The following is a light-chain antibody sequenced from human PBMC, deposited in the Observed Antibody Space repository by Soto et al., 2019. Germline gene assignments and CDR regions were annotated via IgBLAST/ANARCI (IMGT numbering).Light chain of an antibody. J-gene: IGLJ3*02. CDR2: DVS. CDR1: SSDVGGYNY. V-gene: IGLV2-11*01. Sequence: QSVLTQPRSVSGCPGQSVTISCTGTSSDVGGYNYVSWYQQHPGKAPKLMIYDVSKRPSGVPDRFSGSKSGNTASLTISGLQAEDEADYYCCSYAGSYPWVFGGGTKLTVL. CDR3: CSYAGSYPWV.